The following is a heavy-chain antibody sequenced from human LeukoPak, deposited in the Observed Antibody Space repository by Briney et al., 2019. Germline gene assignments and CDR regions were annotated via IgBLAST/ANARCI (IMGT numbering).Heavy chain of an antibody. CDR2: IYPGDSDT. V-gene: IGHV5-51*01. D-gene: IGHD3-10*01. CDR1: GYSFTSYW. J-gene: IGHJ6*02. CDR3: ARQNHYYGSGSSSPMDV. Sequence: GESLKISCKGSGYSFTSYWIGWVRQMPGKGLEWMGIIYPGDSDTRYSPSFQGQVAISADESITTAYLQWSSLKASDTAMYYCARQNHYYGSGSSSPMDVWGQGTTVTVSS.